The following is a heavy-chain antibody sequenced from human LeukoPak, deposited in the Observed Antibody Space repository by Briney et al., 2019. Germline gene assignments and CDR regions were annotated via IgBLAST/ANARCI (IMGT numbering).Heavy chain of an antibody. CDR3: ARGFPGNSEVVDI. Sequence: SVKVSCKASGSTFSSYAISWVRQAPGQGLEWMGGIIPIFGTANYAQKFQGRVTITTDESTSTAYMELSSLRSEDTAVYYCARGFPGNSEVVDIWGQGTMVTVSS. CDR1: GSTFSSYA. J-gene: IGHJ3*02. D-gene: IGHD4-23*01. CDR2: IIPIFGTA. V-gene: IGHV1-69*05.